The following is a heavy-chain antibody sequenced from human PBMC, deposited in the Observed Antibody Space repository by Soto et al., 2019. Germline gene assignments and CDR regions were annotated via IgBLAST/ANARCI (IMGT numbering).Heavy chain of an antibody. CDR1: GFTFSSYG. V-gene: IGHV3-30*18. J-gene: IGHJ6*01. CDR2: ISYDGSNK. CDR3: AKVSGSYSDYYYGMDV. Sequence: QVQLVESGGGVVQPGRSLRLSCAASGFTFSSYGMHWVRQAPGKGLEWVAVISYDGSNKYYADSVKGRFTISRDNSKNTLYLQMNSLRAEDTAVYYCAKVSGSYSDYYYGMDVW. D-gene: IGHD1-26*01.